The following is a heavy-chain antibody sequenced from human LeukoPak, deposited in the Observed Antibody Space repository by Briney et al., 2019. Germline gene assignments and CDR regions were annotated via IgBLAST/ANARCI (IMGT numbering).Heavy chain of an antibody. Sequence: GGSLRLSCAASGFTFSSYAMHWVRQAPGKGLEWVAVISYDGSNKYYADSVKGRFTISRDNSKYTLYLQMNSLRAEDTAVYYCAGDEGLSLTGPFDIWGQGTMVTVSS. CDR2: ISYDGSNK. CDR3: AGDEGLSLTGPFDI. V-gene: IGHV3-30-3*01. J-gene: IGHJ3*02. CDR1: GFTFSSYA. D-gene: IGHD7-27*01.